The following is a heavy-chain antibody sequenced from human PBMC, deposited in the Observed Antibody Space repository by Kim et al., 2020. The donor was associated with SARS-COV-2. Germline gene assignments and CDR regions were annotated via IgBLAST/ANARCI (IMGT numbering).Heavy chain of an antibody. CDR2: IYSGGSST. CDR3: ALGGYGTVFDY. Sequence: GGSLRLSCAASGFTFSSYAMSWVRQAPGKGLEWVSVIYSGGSSTYYADSVKGRFTISRDNSKNTLYLQMNSLRAEDTAVYYCALGGYGTVFDYWGQGTLVTVSS. D-gene: IGHD5-18*01. CDR1: GFTFSSYA. J-gene: IGHJ4*02. V-gene: IGHV3-23*03.